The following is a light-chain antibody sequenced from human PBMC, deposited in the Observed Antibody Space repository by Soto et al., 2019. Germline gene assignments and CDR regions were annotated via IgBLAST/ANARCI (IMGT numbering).Light chain of an antibody. CDR2: DAS. Sequence: EIVLTQSPATLSVSPGERATLSCTASQSISGHLDWYQQKPGQAPRLLIYDASTRATGIPDRFSGSGSGAEFTLTISSLQSEDFVIYYCQQYNNWPPMSTFGQGTKLEMK. CDR1: QSISGH. CDR3: QQYNNWPPMST. J-gene: IGKJ2*01. V-gene: IGKV3-15*01.